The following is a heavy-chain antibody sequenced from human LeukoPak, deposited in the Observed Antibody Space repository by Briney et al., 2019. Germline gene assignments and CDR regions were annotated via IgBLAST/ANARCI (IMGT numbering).Heavy chain of an antibody. J-gene: IGHJ5*02. CDR2: INPNSGGT. Sequence: ASVNVSCKASGYTFTGYYMHWVRQAPGQGLEWMGWINPNSGGTNYAQKFQGWVTMTRDTSISTAYMELSRLRSDDTAVYYRAREAEGSGSYMSGGNNWFDPWGQGTLVTVSS. CDR3: AREAEGSGSYMSGGNNWFDP. CDR1: GYTFTGYY. D-gene: IGHD3-10*01. V-gene: IGHV1-2*04.